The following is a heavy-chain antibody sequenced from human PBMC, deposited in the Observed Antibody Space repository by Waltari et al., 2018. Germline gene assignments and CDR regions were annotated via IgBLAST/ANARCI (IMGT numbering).Heavy chain of an antibody. J-gene: IGHJ5*02. V-gene: IGHV1-24*01. CDR1: GYTLTELS. D-gene: IGHD2-15*01. Sequence: QVQLVQSGAEVKKPGASVKVSCKVSGYTLTELSMHWVRQAPGKGLEWMGGFDPEDGETIYAQKFQGRVTMTEDTSTDTAYMELSSLRSEDTAVYYCARGYSLLANCSGGSCYYNWFDPWGQGTLVTVSS. CDR2: FDPEDGET. CDR3: ARGYSLLANCSGGSCYYNWFDP.